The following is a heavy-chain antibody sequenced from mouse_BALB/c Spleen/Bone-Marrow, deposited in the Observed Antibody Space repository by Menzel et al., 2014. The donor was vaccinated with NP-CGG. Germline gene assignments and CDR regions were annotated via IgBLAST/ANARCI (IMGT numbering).Heavy chain of an antibody. CDR2: IYPGDGDT. J-gene: IGHJ3*01. CDR1: GYAFSSSW. V-gene: IGHV1-82*01. D-gene: IGHD2-3*01. CDR3: ARNDGYS. Sequence: QVQLQQSGPELVKPGASVKISCKTSGYAFSSSWMNWVKQRPGQGLEWIGQIYPGDGDTNYNGKFKGKATLTADKSSSTAYMQLSSLTSVDSAVYFCARNDGYSWGQGTLVTVSA.